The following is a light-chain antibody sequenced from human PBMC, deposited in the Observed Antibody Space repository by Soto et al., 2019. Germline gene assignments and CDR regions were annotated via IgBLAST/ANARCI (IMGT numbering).Light chain of an antibody. CDR3: QQYGSAPIT. J-gene: IGKJ5*01. Sequence: EIVLTQSPGTLSLSPGERATLSCRASQSVSSRNLAWYQQKPGQAPKVFIYGASSRATGIPDMFSGSGSGTDFTLTISRLEPEDFAVYYCQQYGSAPITFGQGTRVEIK. CDR1: QSVSSRN. V-gene: IGKV3-20*01. CDR2: GAS.